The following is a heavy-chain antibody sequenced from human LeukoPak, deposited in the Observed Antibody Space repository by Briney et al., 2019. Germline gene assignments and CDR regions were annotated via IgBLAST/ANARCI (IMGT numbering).Heavy chain of an antibody. J-gene: IGHJ6*03. D-gene: IGHD1-1*01. CDR3: AKDRVTTRYYYYYMDV. V-gene: IGHV3-23*01. CDR1: GLTFSSYA. Sequence: GGSLRLSCAASGLTFSSYAMSWVRQAPGKGLEWVSAISGSGGSTYYADSVKGRFTISRDNSKNTLYLQMNSLRAEDTAVYYCAKDRVTTRYYYYYMDVWGKGTTVTVSS. CDR2: ISGSGGST.